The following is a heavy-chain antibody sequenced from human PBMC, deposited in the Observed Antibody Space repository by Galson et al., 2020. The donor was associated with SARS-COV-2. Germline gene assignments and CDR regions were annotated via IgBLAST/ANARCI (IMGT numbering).Heavy chain of an antibody. D-gene: IGHD4-17*01. Sequence: ETSETLSLSCTASDGPMSSYYWSWIRQPPGKGLEWIGYISYSGSTNYNPSLKSRVTISVDLSKNQFSLNLSSVTAADTAVYYCARDPAPLYGDNFYYGMDVWGQGTTVTVSS. V-gene: IGHV4-59*01. CDR1: DGPMSSYY. J-gene: IGHJ6*02. CDR2: ISYSGST. CDR3: ARDPAPLYGDNFYYGMDV.